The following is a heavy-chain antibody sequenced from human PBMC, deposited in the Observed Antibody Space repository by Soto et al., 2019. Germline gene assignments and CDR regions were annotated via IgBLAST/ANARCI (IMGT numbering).Heavy chain of an antibody. CDR2: IYKSGST. J-gene: IGHJ3*02. Sequence: SETLSLTCTPSGGTISSYSWSWIRQPPGKGLEWIGFIYKSGSTYYNSSLKSRVTTSVDRSKNHFFLNLTSVTAAYPAVYYCATYRQYFQIWAQG. CDR1: GGTISSYS. V-gene: IGHV4-4*09. CDR3: ATYRQYFQI.